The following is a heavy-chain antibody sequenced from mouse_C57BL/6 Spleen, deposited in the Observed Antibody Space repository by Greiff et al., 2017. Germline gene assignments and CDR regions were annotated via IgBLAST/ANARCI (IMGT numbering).Heavy chain of an antibody. CDR2: ISSGGSYT. Sequence: EVKLMESGGDLVKPGGSLKLSCAASGFTFSSYGMSWVRQTPDKRLEWVATISSGGSYTYYPDSVKGRFTISRDNAKNTLYLQMSSLKSEDTAMYYCARRGNYGTFFDYWGQGTTLTVSS. V-gene: IGHV5-6*02. CDR3: ARRGNYGTFFDY. J-gene: IGHJ2*01. D-gene: IGHD2-1*01. CDR1: GFTFSSYG.